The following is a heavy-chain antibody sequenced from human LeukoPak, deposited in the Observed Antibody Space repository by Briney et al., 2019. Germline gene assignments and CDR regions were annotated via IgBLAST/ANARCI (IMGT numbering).Heavy chain of an antibody. D-gene: IGHD3-3*01. CDR1: GGSFSGYY. J-gene: IGHJ6*02. Sequence: SETLSLTCAVYGGSFSGYYWSWIRQPPGKGLEWIGEINHSGSTNYNPSLKSRVTISVDTSKNQFSLKLSSVTAADTAVHYCARGRRDYDFWSGYLEGDGMDVWGQGTTVAVSS. CDR2: INHSGST. V-gene: IGHV4-34*01. CDR3: ARGRRDYDFWSGYLEGDGMDV.